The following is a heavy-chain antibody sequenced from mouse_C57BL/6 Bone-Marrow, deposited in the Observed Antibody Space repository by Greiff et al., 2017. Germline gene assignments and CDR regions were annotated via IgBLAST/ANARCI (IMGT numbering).Heavy chain of an antibody. V-gene: IGHV1-69*01. J-gene: IGHJ2*01. Sequence: QVQLQQPGAELVMPGASVKLSCKASGYTFTSYWMHWVKQRPGQGLEWIGEIDPSDSYTNYNQPFKGKSTLTVYKSSSTAYMQLSRLPSEDSAVEYCARGDDDDGTGCDYWGQGTTLTVAS. CDR2: IDPSDSYT. D-gene: IGHD2-4*01. CDR1: GYTFTSYW. CDR3: ARGDDDDGTGCDY.